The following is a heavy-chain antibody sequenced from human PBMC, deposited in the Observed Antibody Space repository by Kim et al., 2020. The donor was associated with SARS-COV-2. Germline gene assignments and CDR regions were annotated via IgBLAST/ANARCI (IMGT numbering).Heavy chain of an antibody. J-gene: IGHJ5*02. Sequence: YRPSFQGQVDISVDKSINTAYFRWSSLKASDTAIYYCARLKITAVNWFDPWGQGTLVTVSP. D-gene: IGHD4-4*01. V-gene: IGHV5-51*01. CDR3: ARLKITAVNWFDP.